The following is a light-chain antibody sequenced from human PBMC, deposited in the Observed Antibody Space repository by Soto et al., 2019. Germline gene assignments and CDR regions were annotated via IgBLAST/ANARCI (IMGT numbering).Light chain of an antibody. J-gene: IGKJ2*01. Sequence: DIQMTQSPSSLSASVGDRVTITCRASQSISSYLNWYQQKPGKAPKLLIYAASSLQSGVPSRFSGSGSGTDFTLTISRLQPDDFAIYYCQQSYRTPYTFGQGTKLEIK. V-gene: IGKV1-39*01. CDR2: AAS. CDR3: QQSYRTPYT. CDR1: QSISSY.